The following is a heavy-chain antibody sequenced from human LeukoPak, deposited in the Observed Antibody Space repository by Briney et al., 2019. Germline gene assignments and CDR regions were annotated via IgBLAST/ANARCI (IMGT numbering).Heavy chain of an antibody. D-gene: IGHD2-2*02. CDR3: ARVGCSSTSCYTGAADY. CDR1: GGSFSGYY. J-gene: IGHJ4*02. V-gene: IGHV4-34*01. CDR2: INHSGST. Sequence: PSETLSLTCAVYGGSFSGYYWSWLRQPPGKGLEWIGEINHSGSTNYNPSLKSRVTISVDTSKNQFSLKLSSVTAADTAVYYCARVGCSSTSCYTGAADYWGQGTLVTVSS.